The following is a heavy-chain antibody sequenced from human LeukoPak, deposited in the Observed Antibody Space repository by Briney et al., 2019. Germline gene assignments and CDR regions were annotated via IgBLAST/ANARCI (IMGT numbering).Heavy chain of an antibody. V-gene: IGHV3-30*02. CDR2: IRYDGSNK. J-gene: IGHJ6*03. D-gene: IGHD2-2*02. CDR1: GFTFSSYG. Sequence: PGGSLRLSCAASGFTFSSYGMHWVRQAPGKGLEWVAFIRYDGSNKYYADSVKGRFTISRDNSKNTLYLQMNSLRAEDTAVYYCAKGSDDCSSTSCYTYMDVWGKGTTVTISS. CDR3: AKGSDDCSSTSCYTYMDV.